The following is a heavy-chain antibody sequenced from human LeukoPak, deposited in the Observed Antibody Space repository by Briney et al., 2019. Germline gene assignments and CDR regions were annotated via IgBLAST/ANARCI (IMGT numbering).Heavy chain of an antibody. Sequence: SETLSLTCAVSGYSISSGYYWGWIRQPPGKGLEWIGRIYHSGSTYYNPSLKSRVTISVETSKNQFSLKLSSVTAADTAVYYCARLQSWFDPWGQGTLVTVSS. D-gene: IGHD5-24*01. V-gene: IGHV4-38-2*01. J-gene: IGHJ5*02. CDR3: ARLQSWFDP. CDR2: IYHSGST. CDR1: GYSISSGYY.